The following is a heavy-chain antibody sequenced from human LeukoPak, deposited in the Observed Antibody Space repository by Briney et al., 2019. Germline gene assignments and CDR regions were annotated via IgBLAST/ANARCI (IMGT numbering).Heavy chain of an antibody. D-gene: IGHD3-22*01. CDR1: GGSFSGYY. CDR3: ARGSLGSSGYPYYYYYYMDV. CDR2: INHSGST. J-gene: IGHJ6*03. V-gene: IGHV4-34*01. Sequence: SETLSLTCAVYGGSFSGYYWSWIRQPPGKGLGWIGEINHSGSTNYNPSLKSRVTISVDTSKNQFSLKLSSVTAADMAVYYCARGSLGSSGYPYYYYYYMDVWAKGPRSPSP.